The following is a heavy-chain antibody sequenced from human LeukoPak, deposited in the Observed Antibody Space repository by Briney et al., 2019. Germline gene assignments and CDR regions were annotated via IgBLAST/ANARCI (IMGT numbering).Heavy chain of an antibody. D-gene: IGHD3-22*01. CDR3: ARVVLVDDYDSSAYFRYFDY. J-gene: IGHJ4*02. CDR1: GYTFTGYY. V-gene: IGHV1-2*02. CDR2: INPNSGGT. Sequence: ASVKVSCKASGYTFTGYYMHWVRQAPGQGLEWMGWINPNSGGTNYAQKFQGRVTMTRDTSISTAYMELSRLRSDDTAVYYCARVVLVDDYDSSAYFRYFDYWGQGIVVTVSS.